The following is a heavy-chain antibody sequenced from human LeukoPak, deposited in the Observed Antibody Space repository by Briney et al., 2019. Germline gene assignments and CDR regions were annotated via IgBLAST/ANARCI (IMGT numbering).Heavy chain of an antibody. J-gene: IGHJ4*02. Sequence: GASVKVSCKASGGTLSNYAINGVRQAPGQGLEWMGRIIPILDTTNYAQKFQGRVTIISDESTSTAYMELITLRSGDTAVYYCAGESFSRRAGITMVRGVITYWGQGTLVTVSS. CDR3: AGESFSRRAGITMVRGVITY. CDR1: GGTLSNYA. V-gene: IGHV1-69*11. CDR2: IIPILDTT. D-gene: IGHD3-10*01.